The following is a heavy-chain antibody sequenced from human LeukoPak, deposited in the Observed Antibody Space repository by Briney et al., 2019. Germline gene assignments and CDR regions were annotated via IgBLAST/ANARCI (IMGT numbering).Heavy chain of an antibody. J-gene: IGHJ4*02. D-gene: IGHD3-9*01. Sequence: ASVTVSCKASGYTFTSYYMHWVRQAPGQGLEWMGLINPSGGSTSYAQKFQGRVTMTRDTSTSTVYMELSSLRSEDTAVYYCARVGILTGYYVDYWGQGTLVTVSS. CDR3: ARVGILTGYYVDY. CDR2: INPSGGST. V-gene: IGHV1-46*01. CDR1: GYTFTSYY.